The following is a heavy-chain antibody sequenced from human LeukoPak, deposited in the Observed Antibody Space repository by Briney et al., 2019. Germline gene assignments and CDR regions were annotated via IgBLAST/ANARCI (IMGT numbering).Heavy chain of an antibody. CDR2: TVSEIDGGTT. V-gene: IGHV3-15*04. CDR3: TTDEDWNYAREDV. D-gene: IGHD1-7*01. J-gene: IGHJ6*02. Sequence: GGSLRLSCAASGFTFNYAWMGWVRQVPGKGLEWVGQTVSEIDGGTTDYAAPVKGRFTISRDDSKSTLYLQMNSLKIEDTAVYYCTTDEDWNYAREDVWGQGATVIVSS. CDR1: GFTFNYAW.